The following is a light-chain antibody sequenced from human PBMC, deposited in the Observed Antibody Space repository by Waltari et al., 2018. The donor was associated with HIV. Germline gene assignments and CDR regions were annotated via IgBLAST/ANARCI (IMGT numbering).Light chain of an antibody. V-gene: IGLV2-14*03. CDR1: STEVGGFTY. Sequence: QSALTQPASVSGSPGQSITLSCTGTSTEVGGFTYVSWYQQHPGKAPKLMIYDVSNRPSGVSNRFSGSKSGNTASLTISGLQAEDEADYYCSSYTSSSTLNFGGGTKLTVL. J-gene: IGLJ2*01. CDR3: SSYTSSSTLN. CDR2: DVS.